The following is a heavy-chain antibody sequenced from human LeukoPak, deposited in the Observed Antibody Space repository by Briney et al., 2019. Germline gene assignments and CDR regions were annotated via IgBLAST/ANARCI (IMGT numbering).Heavy chain of an antibody. D-gene: IGHD1-14*01. CDR2: IESEIDGGTT. J-gene: IGHJ4*02. CDR3: TTGMGDY. Sequence: GGSLRLSCAASGFAFSRAWMSWVGQAPGKGLEWVGRIESEIDGGTTDYAAPVKGRFTISRDDSKDTLFLQMNSLKSDDTAFYYCTTGMGDYWGQGTLVTVSS. V-gene: IGHV3-15*04. CDR1: GFAFSRAW.